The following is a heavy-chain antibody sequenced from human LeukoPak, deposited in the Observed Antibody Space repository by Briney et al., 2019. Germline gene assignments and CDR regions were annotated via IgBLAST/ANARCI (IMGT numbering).Heavy chain of an antibody. CDR2: IYHSGST. CDR3: ARDYSSGWWGGIDY. CDR1: GYSISSGYY. V-gene: IGHV4-38-2*02. D-gene: IGHD6-19*01. Sequence: PSETLSLTCTVSGYSISSGYYWGWIRQPPGKGLGWIGSIYHSGSTYYNPSLKSRVTISVDTSKNQFSLKLSSVTAADTAVYYCARDYSSGWWGGIDYWGQGTLVTVSS. J-gene: IGHJ4*02.